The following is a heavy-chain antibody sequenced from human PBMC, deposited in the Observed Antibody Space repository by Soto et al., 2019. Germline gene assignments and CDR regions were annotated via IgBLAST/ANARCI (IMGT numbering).Heavy chain of an antibody. CDR1: GYSFTSYW. D-gene: IGHD1-1*01. CDR2: IYPGDSDT. CDR3: ARGSFGATGTTWPFDP. Sequence: GESLKISCKGPGYSFTSYWIGWVRQMPGKGLEWMGIIYPGDSDTRYSPSFQGQVTISADKSISTAYLQWSSLKASDTAMYYCARGSFGATGTTWPFDPWGQGTLVTVSS. J-gene: IGHJ5*02. V-gene: IGHV5-51*01.